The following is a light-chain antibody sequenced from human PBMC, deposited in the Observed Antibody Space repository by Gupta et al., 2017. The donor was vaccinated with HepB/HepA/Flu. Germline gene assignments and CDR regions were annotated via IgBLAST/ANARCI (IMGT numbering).Light chain of an antibody. CDR3: QQRSSFFT. CDR1: QSVSSY. CDR2: DAS. V-gene: IGKV3-11*01. Sequence: EIVLTQSPATLSLSPGERATRSCRASQSVSSYLAWYQQKPGQAPRLLIYDASNRATGITDRFSGSGYEXDFTLTXSRREDEDFAVYYGQQRSSFFTFGXGTKVDIK. J-gene: IGKJ3*01.